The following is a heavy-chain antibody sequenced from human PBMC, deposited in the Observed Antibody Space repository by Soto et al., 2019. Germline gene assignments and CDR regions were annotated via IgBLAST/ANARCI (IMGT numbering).Heavy chain of an antibody. J-gene: IGHJ4*02. Sequence: GGSLRLSCAASGFTFSSYALSWVRQAPGKGLEWVSSISGSGGITYYADSVKGRFTISRDNSRNTLYLQLNSLRADDTALYYCANTYSYHSPFACWGQGTLVTVSS. D-gene: IGHD3-22*01. CDR3: ANTYSYHSPFAC. CDR1: GFTFSSYA. CDR2: ISGSGGIT. V-gene: IGHV3-23*01.